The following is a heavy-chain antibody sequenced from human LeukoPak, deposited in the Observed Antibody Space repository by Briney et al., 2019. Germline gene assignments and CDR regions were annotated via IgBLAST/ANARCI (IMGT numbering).Heavy chain of an antibody. Sequence: PGGSLRLSCAASGFTFSSYSMNWVRHAPGKGLEWVSSISGTGDYIYYADSVKGRFTISRDNGKNSLYLQMNSLRVEDTAVYYCAKKEYGDKSKAGTWLDSWGQGVLVTVSS. V-gene: IGHV3-21*01. J-gene: IGHJ5*01. CDR3: AKKEYGDKSKAGTWLDS. CDR2: ISGTGDYI. D-gene: IGHD4-23*01. CDR1: GFTFSSYS.